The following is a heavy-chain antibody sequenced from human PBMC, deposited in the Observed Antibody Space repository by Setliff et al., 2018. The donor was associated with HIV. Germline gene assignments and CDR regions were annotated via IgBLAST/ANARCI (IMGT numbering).Heavy chain of an antibody. CDR2: INWNGGGT. J-gene: IGHJ4*02. Sequence: ETLSLTCTVSGDSISNGRYYWSWVRQVPGKGLEWVSSINWNGGGTDYADSVKGRFTISRDNAKNSLYLQVNSLRAEDTALYYCAKVRSSSWYDYLDYWGQGTLVTVSS. CDR1: GDSISNGRYY. CDR3: AKVRSSSWYDYLDY. V-gene: IGHV3-20*04. D-gene: IGHD6-13*01.